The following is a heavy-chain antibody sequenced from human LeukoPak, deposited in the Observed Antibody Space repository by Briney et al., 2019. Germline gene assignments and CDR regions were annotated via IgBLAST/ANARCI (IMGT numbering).Heavy chain of an antibody. Sequence: PGGSLRLSCAASGFTFSSYWMSWVRQAPGKGLEWVANIKKDGSEKCYVDSVKGRFTISRDNAKNSLYLQMNSLRAEDTAVYYCARDLYRIVVVPHYFDYWGQGTQVTVSS. J-gene: IGHJ4*02. V-gene: IGHV3-7*01. D-gene: IGHD3-22*01. CDR3: ARDLYRIVVVPHYFDY. CDR1: GFTFSSYW. CDR2: IKKDGSEK.